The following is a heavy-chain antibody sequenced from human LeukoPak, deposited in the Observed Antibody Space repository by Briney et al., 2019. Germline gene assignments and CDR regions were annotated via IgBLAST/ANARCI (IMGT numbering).Heavy chain of an antibody. D-gene: IGHD1-20*01. CDR3: ARVSSANWNPGWFDP. J-gene: IGHJ5*02. V-gene: IGHV4-59*06. CDR2: IYYSGST. CDR1: GGSISSYY. Sequence: SETLSLTCTVSGGSISSYYWSWIRQPPGKGLEWIGYIYYSGSTYYNPSLKSRVTISVDTSKNQFSLKLSSVTAADTAVYYCARVSSANWNPGWFDPWGQGTLVTVSS.